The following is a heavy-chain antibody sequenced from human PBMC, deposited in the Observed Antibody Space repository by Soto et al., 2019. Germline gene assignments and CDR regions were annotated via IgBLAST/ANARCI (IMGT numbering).Heavy chain of an antibody. CDR1: GFVVTVGTRA. D-gene: IGHD2-2*01. Sequence: SLRICGAASGFVVTVGTRAMNWIRQAPGKGLEWVSTFRESGGTTHYANSVKGRFTISRDTSKNMLYLQMNSLRAEDTAIYYFAKDSHWAIISPTPDYWGHGTLVTVSS. CDR3: AKDSHWAIISPTPDY. CDR2: FRESGGTT. J-gene: IGHJ4*01. V-gene: IGHV3-23*01.